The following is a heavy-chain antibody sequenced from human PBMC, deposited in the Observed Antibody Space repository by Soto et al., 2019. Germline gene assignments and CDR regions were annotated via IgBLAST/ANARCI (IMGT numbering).Heavy chain of an antibody. CDR3: ASARGSSWYFDY. D-gene: IGHD6-13*01. Sequence: KPGGSLRLSCAASGFTFRSYSMNWVRQAPGKGLEWVTSISGSSSSIYYADSVKGRFTISRDNAKSSLYLQMNSLRAEDTAVYYCASARGSSWYFDYWGQGALVTVSS. V-gene: IGHV3-21*01. CDR1: GFTFRSYS. CDR2: ISGSSSSI. J-gene: IGHJ4*02.